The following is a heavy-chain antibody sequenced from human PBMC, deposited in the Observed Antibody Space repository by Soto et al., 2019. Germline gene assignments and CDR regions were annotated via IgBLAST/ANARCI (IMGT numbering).Heavy chain of an antibody. J-gene: IGHJ6*02. CDR2: IYPGDSDT. D-gene: IGHD3-3*01. CDR1: GYSFTSYW. V-gene: IGHV5-51*01. Sequence: PAYSLKISCKGSGYSFTSYWIGWVLQMPGKGLEWMGIIYPGDSDTRYSPSFQGQVTISADKSISTAYLQWSSLNASDTAMYYCARVRIKIFGVAPGSGGMDVWGQGTRVT. CDR3: ARVRIKIFGVAPGSGGMDV.